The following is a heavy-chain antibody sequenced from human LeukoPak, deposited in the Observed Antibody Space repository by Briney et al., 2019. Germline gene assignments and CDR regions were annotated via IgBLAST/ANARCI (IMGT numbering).Heavy chain of an antibody. Sequence: SETLSLTCTVSGGSIGTYYWSWIRQPPGKGLEWIGYIYYNGYTDYNPSLKSRVTISVHTSKNQFSLKLSSVTAADTAVYYCARGPYSYDSSGAFDIWGQGTMVTVSS. D-gene: IGHD3-22*01. CDR2: IYYNGYT. CDR3: ARGPYSYDSSGAFDI. J-gene: IGHJ3*02. V-gene: IGHV4-59*01. CDR1: GGSIGTYY.